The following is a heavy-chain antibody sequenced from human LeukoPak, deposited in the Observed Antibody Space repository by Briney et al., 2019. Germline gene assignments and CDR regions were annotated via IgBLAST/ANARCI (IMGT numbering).Heavy chain of an antibody. CDR1: GGSISSSRDY. D-gene: IGHD1-7*01. CDR3: ANLNSPGWFDP. Sequence: SETLSLSCTVSGGSISSSRDYWAWIRQPPGKGLEWIANIYYTGSTYYSPSLKSRVTISVDTSKNQFFLKLSSVTAADTAVYYGANLNSPGWFDPSGQGTLVTVSS. J-gene: IGHJ5*02. CDR2: IYYTGST. V-gene: IGHV4-39*01.